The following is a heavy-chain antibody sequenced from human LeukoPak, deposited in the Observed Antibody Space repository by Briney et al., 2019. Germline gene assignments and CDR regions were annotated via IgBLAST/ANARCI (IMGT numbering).Heavy chain of an antibody. CDR2: IYYSGST. CDR3: ARTTEGGYTYDYFYYYYMDV. J-gene: IGHJ6*03. Sequence: SETLSLTCTVSGGSISSYYWSWIRQPPGKGLEWIGYIYYSGSTNYNPTLKSRVTISVDTSKNQFSLKLSSVTAADTAVYYCARTTEGGYTYDYFYYYYMDVWGKGTTVTISS. D-gene: IGHD5-18*01. CDR1: GGSISSYY. V-gene: IGHV4-59*01.